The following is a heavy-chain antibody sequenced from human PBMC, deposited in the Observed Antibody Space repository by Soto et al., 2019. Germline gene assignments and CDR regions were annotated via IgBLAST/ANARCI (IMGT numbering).Heavy chain of an antibody. V-gene: IGHV4-31*03. CDR3: ASGTEVSPSWDV. D-gene: IGHD1-26*01. J-gene: IGHJ6*02. CDR1: GGSISSGGYY. CDR2: LYYSGST. Sequence: QVQLQESGPGLVKPSQTLSLTCTVSGGSISSGGYYWSWIRQHPGKGLEWIGYLYYSGSTYYNPSLKSRVTISVDTSKIQCSLKLSSVPAADTAVYYCASGTEVSPSWDVWGQANTVTVSS.